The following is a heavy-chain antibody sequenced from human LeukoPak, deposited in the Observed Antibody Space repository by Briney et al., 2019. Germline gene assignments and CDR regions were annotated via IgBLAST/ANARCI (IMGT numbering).Heavy chain of an antibody. Sequence: GESLKISCKGSGYSFTSYWIGWVRLMPGKGLEWMGIIYPGDSDSRYSPSFQGQVTISADKSISTAYLQWSSLKASDTAMYYCARTHVGIAAAGTGDAFDIWGQGTMVTVSS. CDR1: GYSFTSYW. J-gene: IGHJ3*02. V-gene: IGHV5-51*01. D-gene: IGHD6-13*01. CDR2: IYPGDSDS. CDR3: ARTHVGIAAAGTGDAFDI.